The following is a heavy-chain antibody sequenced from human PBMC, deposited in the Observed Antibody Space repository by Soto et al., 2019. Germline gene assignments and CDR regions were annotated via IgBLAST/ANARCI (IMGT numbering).Heavy chain of an antibody. V-gene: IGHV3-30*18. CDR1: GFTCISSG. Sequence: GGSLRLSSADTGFTCISSGMNCVRLVPGKGMEWVAVISYEGSNKYYADSAKGRLTISRDNSNNTLYRQMNSLRAEDKAVYYSAKLWVNYYGWGSYYEAIDIWGQGAIGTVAS. CDR3: AKLWVNYYGWGSYYEAIDI. D-gene: IGHD3-10*01. CDR2: ISYEGSNK. J-gene: IGHJ3*02.